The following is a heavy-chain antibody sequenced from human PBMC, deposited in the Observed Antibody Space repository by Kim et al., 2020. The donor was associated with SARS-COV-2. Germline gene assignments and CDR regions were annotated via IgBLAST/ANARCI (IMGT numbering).Heavy chain of an antibody. D-gene: IGHD4-17*01. V-gene: IGHV1-69*01. J-gene: IGHJ4*02. Sequence: NYAQKCQGRVTITADESTSTAYMELSSLRSEDTAVYYCARGTTDALVFDYWGQGTLVTVSS. CDR3: ARGTTDALVFDY.